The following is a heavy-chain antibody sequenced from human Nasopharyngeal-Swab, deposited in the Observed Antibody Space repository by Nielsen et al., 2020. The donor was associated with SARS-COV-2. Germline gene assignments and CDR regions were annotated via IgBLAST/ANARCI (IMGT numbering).Heavy chain of an antibody. CDR2: INTNTGNP. D-gene: IGHD2-15*01. J-gene: IGHJ6*03. CDR1: GYTFTSYA. CDR3: ARDLEDGRPHYYYYYMDV. V-gene: IGHV7-4-1*02. Sequence: ASVQVSCKASGYTFTSYAMNWVRQAPGQGLVWMGWINTNTGNPTYAQGFTGRFVFSLDTSVSTAYLQISSLKAEDTAVYYCARDLEDGRPHYYYYYMDVWGKGTTVTVSS.